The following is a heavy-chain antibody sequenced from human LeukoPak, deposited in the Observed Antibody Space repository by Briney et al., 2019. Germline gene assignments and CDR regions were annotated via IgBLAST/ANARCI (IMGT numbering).Heavy chain of an antibody. CDR1: GGSISSSSYY. CDR3: ARQNDYVWGSYRKKGYYYYMDV. Sequence: SETLSLTCTVSGGSISSSSYYWGWIRQPPGKGLEWIGSIYYSGSTYYNPSLKSRVTISVDTSKNQFSLKLSSVTAADTAVYYCARQNDYVWGSYRKKGYYYYMDVWGKGATVTVSS. D-gene: IGHD3-16*02. CDR2: IYYSGST. J-gene: IGHJ6*03. V-gene: IGHV4-39*01.